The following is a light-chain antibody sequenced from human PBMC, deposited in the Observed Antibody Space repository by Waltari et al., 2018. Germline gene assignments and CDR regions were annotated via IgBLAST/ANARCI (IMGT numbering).Light chain of an antibody. J-gene: IGKJ5*01. CDR1: QDIGNS. CDR3: LQHYTYPPT. V-gene: IGKV1-17*03. CDR2: AVS. Sequence: DIQMTQSPSAMSASVGDRVAITCRASQDIGNSLAWFQKKPGTVPKPLIYAVSSLESGVPSRFSGSDSGTEFTLTINRLQPEDLATYFCLQHYTYPPTFGQGTRLEI.